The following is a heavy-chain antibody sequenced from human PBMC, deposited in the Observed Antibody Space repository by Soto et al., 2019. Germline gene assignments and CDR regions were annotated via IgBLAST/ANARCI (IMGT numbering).Heavy chain of an antibody. CDR3: AAELGFGKLSVV. D-gene: IGHD3-10*01. Sequence: QVQVVQSGVEVGRPGSSVKVSCKASGDTFKNCVISWARQAPGQGLEWMGGIIPLFGTTDFTQRFQGRLTITTDECTTTAYMELSRLRSEDTATYYCAAELGFGKLSVVWGQGTTVIVSS. J-gene: IGHJ6*02. CDR2: IIPLFGTT. CDR1: GDTFKNCV. V-gene: IGHV1-69*01.